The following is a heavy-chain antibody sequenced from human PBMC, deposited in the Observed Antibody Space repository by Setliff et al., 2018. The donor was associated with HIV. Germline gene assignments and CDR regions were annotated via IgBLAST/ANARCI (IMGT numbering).Heavy chain of an antibody. D-gene: IGHD3-16*02. CDR3: ARAVDDYVWGTYRAFDY. CDR2: VTPMNRTS. CDR1: GGTFSSLG. Sequence: GASVKVSCKASGGTFSSLGISWVRQAPGQGLEWVGGVTPMNRTSDYAQKFQDRVTITTDESATTAYMELNSLKSEDTAVYFCARAVDDYVWGTYRAFDYWGQGTLVTVSS. J-gene: IGHJ4*02. V-gene: IGHV1-69*05.